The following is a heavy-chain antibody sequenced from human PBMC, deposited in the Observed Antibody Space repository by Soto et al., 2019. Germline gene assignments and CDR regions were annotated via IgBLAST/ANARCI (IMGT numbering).Heavy chain of an antibody. D-gene: IGHD1-26*01. CDR1: GGTFSSYT. CDR3: ARDLRSIVGATRWFDP. Sequence: QVQLVQSGAEVKKPGSSVKVSCKASGGTFSSYTISWVRQAPGQGLEWMGRIIPILGIANYAQKFQGRVTTTVDKSTSTAYMELGSLRSEDTGVYYWARDLRSIVGATRWFDPWGQGTLVTVSS. J-gene: IGHJ5*02. V-gene: IGHV1-69*08. CDR2: IIPILGIA.